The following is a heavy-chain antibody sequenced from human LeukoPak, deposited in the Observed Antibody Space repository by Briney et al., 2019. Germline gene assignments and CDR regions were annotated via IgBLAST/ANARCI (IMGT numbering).Heavy chain of an antibody. V-gene: IGHV5-51*01. CDR3: ARRVGYCSSTSCSDYNWFDP. D-gene: IGHD2-2*01. CDR2: IYLSYSDT. CDR1: GYSFTSYW. J-gene: IGHJ5*02. Sequence: GESLKISCKGSGYSFTSYWIGWVRQMPGKGLGWMGIIYLSYSDTRYSPSFQGQVTISADKSISTAYLQWSSLKASDTAMYYCARRVGYCSSTSCSDYNWFDPWGQGTLVTVSS.